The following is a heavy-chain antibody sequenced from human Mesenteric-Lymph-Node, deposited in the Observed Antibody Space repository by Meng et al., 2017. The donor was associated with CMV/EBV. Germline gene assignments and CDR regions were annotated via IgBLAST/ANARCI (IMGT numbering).Heavy chain of an antibody. Sequence: VRLPQGGGGLLKPSETLVCTCAVYGGSFSGYYWNWIRQSPEKGLEWIGEINHSGSTTYNPSFTSRIIISVDTSTNQISLNMSSVTAADTAVYYCARGSSYDILTGYFDYWGQGALVTVSS. J-gene: IGHJ4*02. CDR1: GGSFSGYY. CDR2: INHSGST. D-gene: IGHD3-9*01. V-gene: IGHV4-34*01. CDR3: ARGSSYDILTGYFDY.